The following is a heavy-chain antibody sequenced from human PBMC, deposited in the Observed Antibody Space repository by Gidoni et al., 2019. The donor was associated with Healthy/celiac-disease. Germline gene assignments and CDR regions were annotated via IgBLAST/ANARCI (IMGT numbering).Heavy chain of an antibody. V-gene: IGHV3-30*02. CDR3: AKDRAYSSSYPTYYMDV. CDR1: GFTSSRYG. D-gene: IGHD6-13*01. J-gene: IGHJ6*03. Sequence: QVQLVESGGGVVHPGGSLRLSCAASGFTSSRYGIHWVRQAPGKGLEWVAFIRYDGSNKYYADSVKGRFTISRDNSKNTLYLQMNSLRAEDTAVYYCAKDRAYSSSYPTYYMDVWGKGTTVTVSS. CDR2: IRYDGSNK.